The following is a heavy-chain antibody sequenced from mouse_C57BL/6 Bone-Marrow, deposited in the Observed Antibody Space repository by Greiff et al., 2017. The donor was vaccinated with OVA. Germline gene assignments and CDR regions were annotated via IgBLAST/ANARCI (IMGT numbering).Heavy chain of an antibody. V-gene: IGHV2-2*01. Sequence: VKLMESGPGLVQPSQSLSITCTVSGFSLTSYGVHWVRQSPGKGLEWLGVIWSGGSTDDYAAFISRLSISKDNSKSQVFFNMNSLQADDTAIYYCARKRNWDEGFAYWGQGTLVTVSA. CDR2: IWSGGST. D-gene: IGHD4-1*01. CDR1: GFSLTSYG. CDR3: ARKRNWDEGFAY. J-gene: IGHJ3*01.